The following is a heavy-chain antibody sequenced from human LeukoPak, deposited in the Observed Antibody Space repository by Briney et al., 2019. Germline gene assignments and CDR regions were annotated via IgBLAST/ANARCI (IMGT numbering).Heavy chain of an antibody. D-gene: IGHD6-13*01. CDR2: ISSSSSYI. J-gene: IGHJ6*03. CDR3: ARDGQQLVPGYYYYYMDV. V-gene: IGHV3-21*01. Sequence: GGSLRLSCAASGFTFSNYGMNWVRQAPGKGLEWVSSISSSSSYIYYADSVKGRFTISRDNAKNSLYLQMNSLRAEDTAVYYCARDGQQLVPGYYYYYMDVWGKGTTVTISS. CDR1: GFTFSNYG.